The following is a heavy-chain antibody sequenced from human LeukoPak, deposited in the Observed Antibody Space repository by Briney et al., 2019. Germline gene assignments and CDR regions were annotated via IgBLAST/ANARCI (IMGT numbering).Heavy chain of an antibody. CDR1: GGSISSGDYC. Sequence: SQTLSLTCTVSGGSISSGDYCWSWIRQPPGKGLEWIGYIYYSGSTYYNPSLKSRVTISVDTSKNQFSLKLSSVTAADTAVYYCARASGSGSFVRYYYYGMDVWGKGTTVTVSS. CDR3: ARASGSGSFVRYYYYGMDV. V-gene: IGHV4-30-4*01. CDR2: IYYSGST. D-gene: IGHD3-10*01. J-gene: IGHJ6*04.